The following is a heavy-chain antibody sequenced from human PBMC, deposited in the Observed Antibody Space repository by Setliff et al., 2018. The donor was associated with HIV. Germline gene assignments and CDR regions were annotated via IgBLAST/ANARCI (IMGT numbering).Heavy chain of an antibody. CDR1: GGSISTYY. V-gene: IGHV4-59*12. D-gene: IGHD3-10*01. J-gene: IGHJ6*02. CDR2: IFHSGRI. CDR3: ARDEATVRGATYGMDV. Sequence: ASETLSLTCTVSGGSISTYYWTWIRQPPGKGLEWIGYIFHSGRIYYNPTLKSRVTMSVDRSKNHLSLNVTSVTAADTAVYYCARDEATVRGATYGMDVWGQGTTVTVSS.